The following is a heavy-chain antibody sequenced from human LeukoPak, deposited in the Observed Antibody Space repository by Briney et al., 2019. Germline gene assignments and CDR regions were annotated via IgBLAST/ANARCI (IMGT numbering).Heavy chain of an antibody. V-gene: IGHV1-69*01. CDR1: GGTFSNYA. D-gene: IGHD2-15*01. CDR3: KGGYCSGGTCYIRGFDP. Sequence: SVKVSCKASGGTFSNYAISWMRQAPGQGPEWMGGIIPSFGTANYAQKFEGRVNITADESANIAYMELRSLRSEDAAVYCAKGGYCSGGTCYIRGFDPWGQGTLVTVSS. CDR2: IIPSFGTA. J-gene: IGHJ5*02.